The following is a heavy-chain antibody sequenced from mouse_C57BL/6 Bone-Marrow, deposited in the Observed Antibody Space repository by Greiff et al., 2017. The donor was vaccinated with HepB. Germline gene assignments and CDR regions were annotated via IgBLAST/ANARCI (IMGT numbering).Heavy chain of an antibody. CDR3: ARGGYDYDFFFAY. D-gene: IGHD2-4*01. CDR2: ISNGGGST. CDR1: GFTFSDYY. V-gene: IGHV5-12*01. J-gene: IGHJ3*01. Sequence: EVQLVESGGGLVQPGGSLKLSCAASGFTFSDYYMYWVRQTPEKRLEWVAYISNGGGSTYYPDTVKGRFTISRDNAKNTLYLQMSRLKSEDTAMYYCARGGYDYDFFFAYWGQGTLVTVSA.